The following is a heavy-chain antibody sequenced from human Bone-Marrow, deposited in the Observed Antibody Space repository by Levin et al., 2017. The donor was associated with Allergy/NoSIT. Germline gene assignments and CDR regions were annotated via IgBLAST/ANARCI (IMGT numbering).Heavy chain of an antibody. D-gene: IGHD3-3*01. CDR3: TKDIERVTIFGVHPIGMDV. CDR2: ISWNRGII. V-gene: IGHV3-9*01. Sequence: SLKISCVASGFKFDYYGMHWVRLTPGKGLEWVSSISWNRGIIGYADSVKGRFTISRDNAKNALYLEMNSLRPDDTALYYCTKDIERVTIFGVHPIGMDVWGRGTTVTVSS. J-gene: IGHJ6*02. CDR1: GFKFDYYG.